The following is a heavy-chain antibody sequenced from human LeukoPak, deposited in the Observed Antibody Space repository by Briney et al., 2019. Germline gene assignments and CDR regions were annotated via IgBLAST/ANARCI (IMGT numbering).Heavy chain of an antibody. CDR1: GFTFSSYA. J-gene: IGHJ4*02. CDR3: ATSEYYYDSSGYYGN. D-gene: IGHD3-22*01. Sequence: GGSLRLSCAASGFTFSSYAMNWVRRAPGKGLELVSSISGSGGSTYYADSVKGRFTISRDNSKNTLYLQMNSLRVEDTAVYYCATSEYYYDSSGYYGNWGQGTLVTVSS. V-gene: IGHV3-23*01. CDR2: ISGSGGST.